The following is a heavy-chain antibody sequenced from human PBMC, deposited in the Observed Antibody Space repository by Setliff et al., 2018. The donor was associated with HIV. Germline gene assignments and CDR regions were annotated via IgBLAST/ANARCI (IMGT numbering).Heavy chain of an antibody. V-gene: IGHV4-61*09. CDR3: ARGQHRMYNSSWYFHIDS. CDR2: IFTSGST. J-gene: IGHJ4*02. CDR1: GGSISSGSYY. Sequence: PSETLSLTCTVSGGSISSGSYYWSWIRQPAGKGLDWVGHIFTSGSTYYNPSLKTRVSMSVDTSKNQFSLKLSSVTAADTAVYYCARGQHRMYNSSWYFHIDSWGQGALVTVSS. D-gene: IGHD6-13*01.